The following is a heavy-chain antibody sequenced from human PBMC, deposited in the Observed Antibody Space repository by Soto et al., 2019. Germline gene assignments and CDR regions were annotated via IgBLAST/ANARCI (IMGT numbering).Heavy chain of an antibody. CDR3: AQTEDGVRSRTPAGWFDA. CDR1: GFSLSNAGMG. Sequence: QVTLKESGPVLVKPTETLTLTCTVSGFSLSNAGMGVSWIRQPPGKALEWLAHIFSNDESSFSTSLKNRLTIAKVTFNSQVVLMMTNMDPVDTATYYCAQTEDGVRSRTPAGWFDAWGQGTLVTVSS. CDR2: IFSNDES. J-gene: IGHJ5*02. D-gene: IGHD2-2*01. V-gene: IGHV2-26*01.